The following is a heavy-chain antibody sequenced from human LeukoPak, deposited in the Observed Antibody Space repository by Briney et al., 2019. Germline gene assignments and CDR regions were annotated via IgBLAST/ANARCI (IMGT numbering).Heavy chain of an antibody. CDR1: GGSISSYY. Sequence: PSETLSLTCTVSGGSISSYYWSWIRQPPGKGLEWIGYIYYSGSTNYNPSLKSRVTISVDTSKNQFSLKLSSVTAADTAVYYCARVTMVRGVISSYYFDYWGQGTLATVSS. CDR3: ARVTMVRGVISSYYFDY. V-gene: IGHV4-59*01. CDR2: IYYSGST. D-gene: IGHD3-10*01. J-gene: IGHJ4*02.